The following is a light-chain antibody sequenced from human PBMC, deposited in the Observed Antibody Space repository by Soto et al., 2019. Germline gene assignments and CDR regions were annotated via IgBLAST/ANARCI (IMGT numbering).Light chain of an antibody. V-gene: IGKV3-20*01. CDR3: QQYDSSPWT. CDR1: QSVSSSF. J-gene: IGKJ1*01. CDR2: GAS. Sequence: EIVLTQSPGTLSSSPGERATLSCRASQSVSSSFLAWYQQKPGQAPRLLIYGASSRATGIPDRFSGSGSGTDFTLTISGLEPEDFAVYYCQQYDSSPWTFGQGTRVEIK.